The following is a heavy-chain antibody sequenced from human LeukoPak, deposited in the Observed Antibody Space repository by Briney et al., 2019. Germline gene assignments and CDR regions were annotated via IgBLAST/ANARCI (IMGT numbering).Heavy chain of an antibody. J-gene: IGHJ4*02. Sequence: MTSGTLSLTCAVSGGSISSSNWWSWVRQPPEKGLEWIGEIFHSGGTNYNPSLKSRVTISVDKPKNQFSLKLSSVTAADTAVYYCARVLSGSNFDYWGQGTLVTVSS. CDR3: ARVLSGSNFDY. CDR1: GGSISSSNW. D-gene: IGHD3-22*01. V-gene: IGHV4-4*02. CDR2: IFHSGGT.